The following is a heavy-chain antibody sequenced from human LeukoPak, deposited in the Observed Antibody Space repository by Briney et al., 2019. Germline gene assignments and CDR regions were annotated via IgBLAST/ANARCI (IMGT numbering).Heavy chain of an antibody. Sequence: GGSLRLSCVASGFTFSNYAMSWVRQAPGKGLEWVSILSSSGGATYYADSVKGRFTISRDNSKNTLYLQMNSLRAEDTAVYYCAKVTDGGGINWGQGTLVTVSS. CDR2: LSSSGGAT. D-gene: IGHD4-23*01. CDR3: AKVTDGGGIN. CDR1: GFTFSNYA. J-gene: IGHJ4*02. V-gene: IGHV3-23*01.